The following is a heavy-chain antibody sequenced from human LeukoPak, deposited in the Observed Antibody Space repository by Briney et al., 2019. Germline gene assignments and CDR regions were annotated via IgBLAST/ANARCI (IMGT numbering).Heavy chain of an antibody. CDR2: IYHSGST. J-gene: IGHJ4*02. Sequence: SETLSLTCTVSGYSISSGYYWGWIRQPPGKGLEWIRSIYHSGSTYYNPSLKSRVTISVDTSKNQFSLKLSSVTAADTAVYYCARIEGDYYDSSGYYSGEDYWGQGTLVTVSS. CDR1: GYSISSGYY. D-gene: IGHD3-22*01. CDR3: ARIEGDYYDSSGYYSGEDY. V-gene: IGHV4-38-2*02.